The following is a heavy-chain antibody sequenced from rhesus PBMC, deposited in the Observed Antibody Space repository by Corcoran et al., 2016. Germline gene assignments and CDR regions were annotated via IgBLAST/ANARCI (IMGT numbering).Heavy chain of an antibody. CDR3: TRGGSGWSGYFDY. D-gene: IGHD6S26*01. V-gene: IGHV3-16*02. CDR1: GFTLSNFW. Sequence: EVQLVESGGGLVQPGGSLRLSCAASGFTLSNFWMSWVRQAPGKVLDWVGRIKNKDDGGTASYAESVKGRFTISRDDSKNTLYLQMSSLKTEDTAVYYCTRGGSGWSGYFDYWGQGVLVTVSS. J-gene: IGHJ4*01. CDR2: IKNKDDGGTA.